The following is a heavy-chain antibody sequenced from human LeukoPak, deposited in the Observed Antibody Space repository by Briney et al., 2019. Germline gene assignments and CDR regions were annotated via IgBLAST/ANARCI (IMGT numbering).Heavy chain of an antibody. CDR2: IFSNDEK. D-gene: IGHD3-22*01. Sequence: AGPVLVKPTETLTLTCTVSGFSLSNARMGVSWIRQPPGKALEWLAHIFSNDEKSYSTSLKSRLTISKDTSKSQVVLTMTNMDPVDTATYYCARIREDYYDSSGYYRQPDFDYWGQGTLVTVSS. CDR1: GFSLSNARMG. V-gene: IGHV2-26*01. J-gene: IGHJ4*02. CDR3: ARIREDYYDSSGYYRQPDFDY.